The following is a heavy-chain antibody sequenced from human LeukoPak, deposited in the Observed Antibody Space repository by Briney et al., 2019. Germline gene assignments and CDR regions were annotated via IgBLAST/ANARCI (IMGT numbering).Heavy chain of an antibody. CDR2: ISAYNGNT. V-gene: IGHV1-18*04. J-gene: IGHJ6*02. D-gene: IGHD2-2*01. Sequence: ASVKVSCKASGYTFTGYYMHWVRQAPGQGLEWMGWISAYNGNTNYAQKLQGRVTMTTDTSTSTAYMELRSLRSDDTAVYYCARDSQYQLLFLRYYGMDVWGQGTTVTVSS. CDR3: ARDSQYQLLFLRYYGMDV. CDR1: GYTFTGYY.